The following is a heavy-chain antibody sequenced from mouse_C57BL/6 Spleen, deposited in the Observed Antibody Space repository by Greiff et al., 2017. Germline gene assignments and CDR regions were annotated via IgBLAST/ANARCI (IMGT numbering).Heavy chain of an antibody. CDR3: ARSSSYEYDENYYAMDY. Sequence: EVMLVESGGDLVKPGGSLKLSCAASGFTFSSYGMSWVRQTPDKRLEWVATISSGGSYTYYPDSVKGRFTISRDNAKNTLYLQMSSLKSEDTAMYYCARSSSYEYDENYYAMDYWGQGTSVTVSS. V-gene: IGHV5-6*02. CDR1: GFTFSSYG. J-gene: IGHJ4*01. CDR2: ISSGGSYT. D-gene: IGHD2-4*01.